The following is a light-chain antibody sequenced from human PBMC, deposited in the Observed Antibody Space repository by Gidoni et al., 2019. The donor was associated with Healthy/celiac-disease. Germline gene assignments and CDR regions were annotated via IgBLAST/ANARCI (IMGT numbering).Light chain of an antibody. CDR3: QQYATYPWP. CDR1: QSIDKW. V-gene: IGKV1-5*03. J-gene: IGKJ1*01. Sequence: DIQMTQSPSTLSASVGDRVSLTCRASQSIDKWLAWYQQKPGKAPKLLIYTASILESGVPSRFSGTDSGTEFTLTISRLQPDDFSTYYCQQYATYPWPFGQGTKVELK. CDR2: TAS.